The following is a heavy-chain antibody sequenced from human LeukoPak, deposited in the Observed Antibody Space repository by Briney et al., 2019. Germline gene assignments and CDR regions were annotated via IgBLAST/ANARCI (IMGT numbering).Heavy chain of an antibody. CDR3: ARGLTRQNYDFWSGYYEKPDDAFDI. CDR2: IYYSGST. CDR1: GGSISSSSYY. Sequence: PSETLSLTCTVSGGSISSSSYYWGWIRQPPGKGLESIGTIYYSGSTYYNPSLKSRVTISVDTSKNQFSLKLSSVTAADTAVYYCARGLTRQNYDFWSGYYEKPDDAFDIWGQGTMVTVSS. V-gene: IGHV4-39*07. J-gene: IGHJ3*02. D-gene: IGHD3-3*01.